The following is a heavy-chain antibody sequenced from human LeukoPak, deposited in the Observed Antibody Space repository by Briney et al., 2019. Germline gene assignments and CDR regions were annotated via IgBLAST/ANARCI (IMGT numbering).Heavy chain of an antibody. Sequence: GASVKISCKVSGYTFTDYYMHWVQQAPGKGLEWVGLVDPEDGETIYAEKFQGRVTITADTSTDTAYMELSSLRSEDTAVYYCALNYGDYYYYMDVWGKGTTVTVSS. CDR2: VDPEDGET. V-gene: IGHV1-69-2*01. J-gene: IGHJ6*03. CDR1: GYTFTDYY. D-gene: IGHD4-17*01. CDR3: ALNYGDYYYYMDV.